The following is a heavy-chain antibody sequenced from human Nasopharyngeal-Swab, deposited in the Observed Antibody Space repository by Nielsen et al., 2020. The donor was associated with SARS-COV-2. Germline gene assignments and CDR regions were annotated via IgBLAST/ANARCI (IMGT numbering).Heavy chain of an antibody. CDR2: ISWNSDSI. J-gene: IGHJ4*02. CDR3: AKVSVRLRLIGYFDQ. CDR1: GFIFEDYA. V-gene: IGHV3-9*01. Sequence: SLKISCEASGFIFEDYAMHWVRQAPGKGLEWVSGISWNSDSIGYADSVKGRFTTSKDNAKKSLYLQMSSLRTEDTALYYCAKVSVRLRLIGYFDQWGQGTLVTVSP. D-gene: IGHD5-12*01.